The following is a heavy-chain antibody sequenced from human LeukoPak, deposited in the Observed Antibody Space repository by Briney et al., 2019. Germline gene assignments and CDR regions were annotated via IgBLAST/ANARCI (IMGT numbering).Heavy chain of an antibody. CDR3: ARYMRGHGEMKGRYYFDY. Sequence: AESLKISCKGSGYSFTSYWIGWGRQMPGKGLEWMGIIYLGDCDTRYSPSFQGQVTISADKSISTAYLQWSSLEASDTAMYYCARYMRGHGEMKGRYYFDYWGQGTLVTVSS. J-gene: IGHJ4*02. CDR1: GYSFTSYW. V-gene: IGHV5-51*01. CDR2: IYLGDCDT. D-gene: IGHD3-10*01.